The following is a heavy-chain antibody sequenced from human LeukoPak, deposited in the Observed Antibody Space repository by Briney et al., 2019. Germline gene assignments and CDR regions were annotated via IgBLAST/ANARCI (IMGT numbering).Heavy chain of an antibody. J-gene: IGHJ4*02. V-gene: IGHV3-48*03. CDR3: ARDGYSSGRAGDYFDY. CDR2: ISSSGSTI. Sequence: GGSLRLSCTASGFTFGDYAMSWFRQAPGKGLEWVSYISSSGSTIYYADSVKGRFTISRDNAKNSLYLQMNSLRAEDTAVYYCARDGYSSGRAGDYFDYWGQGTLVTVSS. D-gene: IGHD6-19*01. CDR1: GFTFGDYA.